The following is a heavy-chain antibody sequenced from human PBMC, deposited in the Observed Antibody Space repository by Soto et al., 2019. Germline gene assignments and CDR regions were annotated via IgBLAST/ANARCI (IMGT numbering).Heavy chain of an antibody. CDR2: ISAYNGNT. J-gene: IGHJ5*02. V-gene: IGHV1-18*01. Sequence: QVQLVQSGAEVKKPGASVKVSCKASGYTFTSYGISWVRQAPGQGLEWMGWISAYNGNTNYAQKLQGXVXXXTXXSTSTADMELRSLRSDDTAVYYCARSSGSAYWFDPWGQGTLVTVSS. CDR3: ARSSGSAYWFDP. D-gene: IGHD6-6*01. CDR1: GYTFTSYG.